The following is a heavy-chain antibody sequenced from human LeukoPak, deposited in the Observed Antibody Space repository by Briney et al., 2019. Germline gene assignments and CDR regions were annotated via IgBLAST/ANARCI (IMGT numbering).Heavy chain of an antibody. V-gene: IGHV3-23*01. CDR1: GFTFSNYA. D-gene: IGHD1-26*01. J-gene: IGHJ2*01. CDR3: AKDRTVGASYWYFDL. Sequence: GGSLRLSCAASGFTFSNYAMTWVRQAPGRGLEWVSIIGISDNTYYADSVKGRFTISRDSSKNTLFLHMNTLRAEDTAIYYCAKDRTVGASYWYFDLWGRGTLVTVSS. CDR2: IGISDNT.